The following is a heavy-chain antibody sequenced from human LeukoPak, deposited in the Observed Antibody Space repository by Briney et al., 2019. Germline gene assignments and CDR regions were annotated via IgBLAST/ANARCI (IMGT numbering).Heavy chain of an antibody. Sequence: GGSLRLSCAASVFTFNSYNMNWVRQAPGKGLEWVSYISSSSSTIYYADSVKGRFTISRDSAKTSLFLQMNSLRDEDTAVYYCARAYSSSSGRDAFDSWGLGTLVTVSS. V-gene: IGHV3-48*02. CDR1: VFTFNSYN. J-gene: IGHJ3*02. CDR2: ISSSSSTI. CDR3: ARAYSSSSGRDAFDS. D-gene: IGHD6-6*01.